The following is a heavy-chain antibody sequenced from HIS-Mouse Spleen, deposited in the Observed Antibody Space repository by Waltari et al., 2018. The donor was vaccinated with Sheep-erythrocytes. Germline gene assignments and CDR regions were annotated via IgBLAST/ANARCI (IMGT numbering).Heavy chain of an antibody. Sequence: EVQLVESGGGLVKPGGSLRLSCAASGFTFSSYSMNWVRQAPGKGVEVFSAIISRMSYISCADSVKGRFTISRDNAKNSLYLQMNSLRAEDTAVYYCARDTGTDAFDIWGQGTMVTVSS. CDR1: GFTFSSYS. D-gene: IGHD1-1*01. CDR2: IISRMSYI. J-gene: IGHJ3*02. V-gene: IGHV3-21*01. CDR3: ARDTGTDAFDI.